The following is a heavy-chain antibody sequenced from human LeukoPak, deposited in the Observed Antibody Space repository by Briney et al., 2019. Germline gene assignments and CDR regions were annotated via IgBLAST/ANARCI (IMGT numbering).Heavy chain of an antibody. Sequence: GGSLRLSCAASGFTFSSYAMHWVRQAPGKGLEWVAVISYDGSNKYYADSVKDRFTISRDNSKNTLYLQMNSLRAEDTAVYYCATTYYYDSSGYYFDYWGQGTLVTVSS. J-gene: IGHJ4*02. CDR1: GFTFSSYA. V-gene: IGHV3-30-3*01. CDR3: ATTYYYDSSGYYFDY. CDR2: ISYDGSNK. D-gene: IGHD3-22*01.